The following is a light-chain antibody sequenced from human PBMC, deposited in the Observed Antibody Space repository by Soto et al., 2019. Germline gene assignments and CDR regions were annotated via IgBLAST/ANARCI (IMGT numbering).Light chain of an antibody. Sequence: ETVLTQSPGTLSLSPGERATLSCRASQSVSSYLAWYQQKPGQAPRLLIHGATTRATGIPARFSGSGSGTEFTLTISSLQSEDFAVYYCQQYNNWPRTFGQGTKVDNK. CDR1: QSVSSY. CDR3: QQYNNWPRT. V-gene: IGKV3-15*01. J-gene: IGKJ1*01. CDR2: GAT.